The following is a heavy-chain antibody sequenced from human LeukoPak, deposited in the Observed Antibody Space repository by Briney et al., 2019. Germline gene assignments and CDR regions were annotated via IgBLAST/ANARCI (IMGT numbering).Heavy chain of an antibody. D-gene: IGHD2-8*01. CDR2: INPNSGGT. J-gene: IGHJ4*02. Sequence: ASVKVSCKASGYTFTGHYMHWVRQAPGQGLEWMGWINPNSGGTNYAQKFQGRVTMTRDTSISTAYMELSRLRSDDTAVYYCARGYCTNGVCCYFDYWGQGTLVTVSS. CDR1: GYTFTGHY. V-gene: IGHV1-2*02. CDR3: ARGYCTNGVCCYFDY.